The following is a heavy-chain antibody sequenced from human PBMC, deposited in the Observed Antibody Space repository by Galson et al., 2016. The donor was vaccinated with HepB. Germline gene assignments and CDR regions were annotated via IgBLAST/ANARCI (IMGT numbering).Heavy chain of an antibody. D-gene: IGHD3-3*01. Sequence: SLRLSCAASGFTFSNNAMTWVRQAPGQGLEWVSAISGTGGNTYYADSVKGRFTVSRENSKNTLYLQMNSPRAEDTAVYHCAKDSSQFWSGYSLSYWGLGTLVTVSS. CDR2: ISGTGGNT. CDR3: AKDSSQFWSGYSLSY. V-gene: IGHV3-23*01. CDR1: GFTFSNNA. J-gene: IGHJ4*02.